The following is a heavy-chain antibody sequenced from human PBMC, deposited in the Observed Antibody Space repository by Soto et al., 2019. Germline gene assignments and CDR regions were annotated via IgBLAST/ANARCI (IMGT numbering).Heavy chain of an antibody. D-gene: IGHD6-13*01. CDR1: GGSISSGGYS. CDR2: IYHSGST. Sequence: SETLSLTCAVSGGSISSGGYSWSWIRQPPGKGLEWIGYIYHSGSTYYNPSLKSRVTISVDRSKNQFSLKLSSVTAADTAVYYCARGMNLVWGFDPWGQGTLVTVSS. CDR3: ARGMNLVWGFDP. J-gene: IGHJ5*02. V-gene: IGHV4-30-2*01.